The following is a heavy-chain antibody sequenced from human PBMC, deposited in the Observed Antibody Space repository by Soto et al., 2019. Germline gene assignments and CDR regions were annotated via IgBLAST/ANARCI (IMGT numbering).Heavy chain of an antibody. CDR1: GYTFTSYA. J-gene: IGHJ4*02. CDR2: INAGNGNT. D-gene: IGHD3-3*01. V-gene: IGHV1-3*01. CDR3: ARGDWVLRSPKNYFDY. Sequence: QVQLVQSGAEVKKPGASVKVSCKASGYTFTSYAMHWVRQAPGQRLEWMGWINAGNGNTKYSQKFQGRVTITRDTSASTAYMELSSLRSEDTAVYYCARGDWVLRSPKNYFDYWGQGTLVTVSS.